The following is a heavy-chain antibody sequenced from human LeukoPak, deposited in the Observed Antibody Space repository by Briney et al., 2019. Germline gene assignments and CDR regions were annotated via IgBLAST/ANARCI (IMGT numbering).Heavy chain of an antibody. Sequence: GASLKTSCKGSGYSFTSYWIGWVRHLPGKGLEWMGRIYHDDSDTRYSPSFQGQVTISADKSISPSYLQWSRLKASDTAMYYCARRREGCKSFDYWGQGTMVTVSS. CDR2: IYHDDSDT. CDR1: GYSFTSYW. CDR3: ARRREGCKSFDY. J-gene: IGHJ4*02. V-gene: IGHV5-51*01. D-gene: IGHD2/OR15-2a*01.